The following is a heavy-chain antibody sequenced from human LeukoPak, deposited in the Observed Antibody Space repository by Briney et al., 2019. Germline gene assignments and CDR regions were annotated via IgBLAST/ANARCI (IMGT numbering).Heavy chain of an antibody. CDR2: ISRTSNYI. CDR1: GFIFSDQN. J-gene: IGHJ4*02. V-gene: IGHV3-21*01. D-gene: IGHD3-16*01. CDR3: ARGFARFDY. Sequence: GGSLRLSCAASGFIFSDQNMNWVRQAPGKGLEWVSSISRTSNYIYYADSVKGRFTISRDNANNSLYLQMSSLRAEDTAVYYCARGFARFDYWGQGTLVTVSS.